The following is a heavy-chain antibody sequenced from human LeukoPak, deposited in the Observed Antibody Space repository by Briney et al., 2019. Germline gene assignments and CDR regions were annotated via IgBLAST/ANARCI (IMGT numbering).Heavy chain of an antibody. CDR2: IYYSGST. CDR1: GGSISSYY. D-gene: IGHD5-18*01. V-gene: IGHV4-59*08. Sequence: SETLSLTCTVSGGSISSYYWSWIRQPPGKGLEWIGYIYYSGSTNYNPSLKSRVTISVDTSKNQFSLKLSSVTAADTAVYYCARVTRDTAMVDYWGQGTLVTVSS. CDR3: ARVTRDTAMVDY. J-gene: IGHJ4*02.